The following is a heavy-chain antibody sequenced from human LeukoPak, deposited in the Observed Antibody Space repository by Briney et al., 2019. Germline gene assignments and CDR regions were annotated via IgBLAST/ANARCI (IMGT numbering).Heavy chain of an antibody. V-gene: IGHV3-23*01. CDR1: GFTFNTYG. CDR2: ISGSGGST. Sequence: GGSLRLSCAASGFTFNTYGMNWVRQAPGKGVEWVSAISGSGGSTYYADSVKGRFTISRDNSKNTLYLQMNSLRAEDTAVYYCAKDSYYDSSGSLFDYWGQGTLVTVSS. D-gene: IGHD3-22*01. J-gene: IGHJ4*02. CDR3: AKDSYYDSSGSLFDY.